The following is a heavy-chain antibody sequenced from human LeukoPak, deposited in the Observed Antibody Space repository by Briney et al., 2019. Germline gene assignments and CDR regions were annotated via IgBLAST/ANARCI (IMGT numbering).Heavy chain of an antibody. J-gene: IGHJ2*01. CDR1: GGSISTYY. Sequence: SETLSLTCTVSGGSISTYYWSWIRQPPGKGLEWIGYTYYSGSTNYNPSLKSRVTMAVDTSKNQFSLRLSSVTAADTAVYYCARLGTVVTPDWYFGLWGRGTLVTVSS. D-gene: IGHD4-23*01. CDR2: TYYSGST. CDR3: ARLGTVVTPDWYFGL. V-gene: IGHV4-59*08.